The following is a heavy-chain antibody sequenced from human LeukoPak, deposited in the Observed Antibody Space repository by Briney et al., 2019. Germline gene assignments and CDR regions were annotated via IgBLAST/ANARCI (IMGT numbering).Heavy chain of an antibody. J-gene: IGHJ4*02. V-gene: IGHV3-74*01. Sequence: PGGSLRLSCAASGFTFGSHWMAWVRQAPGKGLVWVSSINNDGSHTTYGGSVEGRFTISRDNAKNMLYLEMNSLRAEDTATYYCARGGTAMLTEFDYWGRGTLVTVSS. CDR3: ARGGTAMLTEFDY. CDR2: INNDGSHT. CDR1: GFTFGSHW. D-gene: IGHD5-18*01.